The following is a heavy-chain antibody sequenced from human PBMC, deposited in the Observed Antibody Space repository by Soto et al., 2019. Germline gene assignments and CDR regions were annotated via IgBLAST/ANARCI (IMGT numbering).Heavy chain of an antibody. J-gene: IGHJ4*02. CDR3: ARDTRSRGIVRGVINY. D-gene: IGHD3-10*01. CDR2: IKQDGSEK. CDR1: GFTFSSYW. Sequence: GGSLRLSCAASGFTFSSYWMSWVRQAPGKGLEWVANIKQDGSEKYYVDSVKGRFTISRDNAKNSLYLQMNSLRAEDTAVYYCARDTRSRGIVRGVINYWGQGTLVTVSS. V-gene: IGHV3-7*01.